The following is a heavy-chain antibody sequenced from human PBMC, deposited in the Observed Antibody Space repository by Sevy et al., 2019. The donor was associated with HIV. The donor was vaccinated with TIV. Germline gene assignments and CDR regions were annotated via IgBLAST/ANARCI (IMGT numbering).Heavy chain of an antibody. D-gene: IGHD3-3*01. J-gene: IGHJ6*02. CDR3: AKNESATYYDFWSGYSNYYYYYGMDV. CDR2: IRYDGSNK. V-gene: IGHV3-30*02. CDR1: GFTFSSYS. Sequence: GGSLRLSCAASGFTFSSYSMHWVRQAPGKGLEWVAFIRYDGSNKYYADSVKGRFTISRDNSKNTLYLQMNSLRAEDTAVYYCAKNESATYYDFWSGYSNYYYYYGMDVWGQGTTVTVSS.